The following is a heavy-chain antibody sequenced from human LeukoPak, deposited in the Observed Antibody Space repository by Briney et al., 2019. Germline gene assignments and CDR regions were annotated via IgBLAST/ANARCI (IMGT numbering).Heavy chain of an antibody. CDR3: ARVGSCSWFSFDC. Sequence: ASVKVSCKASGYTFTGYYMHWVRQAPGQGLEWMGRIDPNSGGTNYVQKFQGRVTMTRDTSISTAYMELSRLRSDDTAVYYCARVGSCSWFSFDCWGQGTLVTVSS. V-gene: IGHV1-2*06. J-gene: IGHJ4*02. CDR2: IDPNSGGT. D-gene: IGHD6-13*01. CDR1: GYTFTGYY.